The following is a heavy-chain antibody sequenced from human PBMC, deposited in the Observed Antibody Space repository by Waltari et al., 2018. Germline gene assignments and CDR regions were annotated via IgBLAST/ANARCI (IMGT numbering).Heavy chain of an antibody. Sequence: QLQLQESGPGLVKPSGTLSLTCAVSGDSMSSTDWGSWVRQSPGKGLEWIGQVQRSGRTNYNPSFASRVTVSIYTSTNQFSLKVTSATAADTVVYLCARDRGRGIYLDSWGQGTLVTVSP. J-gene: IGHJ4*02. CDR2: VQRSGRT. V-gene: IGHV4-4*02. CDR1: GDSMSSTDW. CDR3: ARDRGRGIYLDS. D-gene: IGHD2-15*01.